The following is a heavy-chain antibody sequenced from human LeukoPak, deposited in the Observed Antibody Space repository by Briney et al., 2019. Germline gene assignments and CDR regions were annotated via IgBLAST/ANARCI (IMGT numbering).Heavy chain of an antibody. Sequence: GGSLRLSCAASGFTFDNYAMNWVRHVPGKGPEWISLISWNSGTIGYADSVKGRFTISRDNANNFLYLQMNSLRAEDTALYYCARAYKDRSLAGKKEFFQHWGQGTLVTVSS. V-gene: IGHV3-9*01. D-gene: IGHD6-19*01. CDR3: ARAYKDRSLAGKKEFFQH. CDR1: GFTFDNYA. CDR2: ISWNSGTI. J-gene: IGHJ1*01.